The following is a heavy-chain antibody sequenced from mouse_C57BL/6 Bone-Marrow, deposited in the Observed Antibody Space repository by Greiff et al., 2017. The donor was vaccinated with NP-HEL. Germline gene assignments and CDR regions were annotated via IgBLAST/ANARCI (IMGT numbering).Heavy chain of an antibody. CDR1: GFTFSDYY. J-gene: IGHJ4*01. Sequence: EVMLVESEGGLVQPGSSMKLSCTASGFTFSDYYMAWVRQVPEKGLEWVANINYDGSSTYYLDPLKSRFIISSDNAKNNLNLQRNSLKSKDTATYYCTREGELRRRTYDMDYWGQGTSVTVSS. D-gene: IGHD2-4*01. V-gene: IGHV5-16*01. CDR3: TREGELRRRTYDMDY. CDR2: INYDGSST.